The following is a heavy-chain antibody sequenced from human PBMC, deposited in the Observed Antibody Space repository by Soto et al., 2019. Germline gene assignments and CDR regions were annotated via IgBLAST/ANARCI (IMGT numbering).Heavy chain of an antibody. CDR1: GGSFSGYY. J-gene: IGHJ6*03. V-gene: IGHV4-34*01. Sequence: SETLSLTCAVYGGSFSGYYWSWIRQPPGKGLEWIGEINHSGSTNYNPSLKSRVTISVDTSKNQFSLKLSSVTAADTAVYYCARGRVTPAAMYYYYYYMDVWGKGTTVTVSS. CDR2: INHSGST. D-gene: IGHD2-2*01. CDR3: ARGRVTPAAMYYYYYYMDV.